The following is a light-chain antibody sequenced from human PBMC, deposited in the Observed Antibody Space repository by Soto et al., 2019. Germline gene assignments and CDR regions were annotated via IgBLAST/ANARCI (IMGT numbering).Light chain of an antibody. CDR1: SSDVGGYNY. CDR2: DVS. CDR3: SSYTSSSSL. Sequence: QSGLTQPASVSGSPGQSITISCTGTSSDVGGYNYVSWYQQHPGKAPKVMIYDVSNRPSGVSNRFSGSKSGNTASLTISGLQAEDEADYYCSSYTSSSSLFGGGTKLTVL. J-gene: IGLJ2*01. V-gene: IGLV2-14*01.